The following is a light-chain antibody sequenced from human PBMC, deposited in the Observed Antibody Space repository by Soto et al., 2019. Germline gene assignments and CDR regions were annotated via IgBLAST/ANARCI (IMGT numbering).Light chain of an antibody. CDR3: QQYNSQWT. V-gene: IGKV1-5*03. CDR1: QSISSW. J-gene: IGKJ1*01. Sequence: DIQMTQSPSTLSASVGDRVTITCRASQSISSWLAWYQQKPGRAPKLLIYKASSLESGAPSRFSGSGSGTEFTLTISSLQPDDFATYYCQQYNSQWTFGQGTKVDIK. CDR2: KAS.